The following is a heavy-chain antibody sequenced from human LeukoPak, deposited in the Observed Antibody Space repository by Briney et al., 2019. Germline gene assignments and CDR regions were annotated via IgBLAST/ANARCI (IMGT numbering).Heavy chain of an antibody. Sequence: GGSLRLSCAASGFTFSSYAMHWVRQAPGKGLEYVSTISDNGGSTFYANSVKGRFTISRDNSKNTLYLQMGSLRPEDMAVYYCARLRYNDFWSGSWKFYYYMDVWGKGTTVTVSS. CDR3: ARLRYNDFWSGSWKFYYYMDV. D-gene: IGHD3-3*01. J-gene: IGHJ6*03. CDR1: GFTFSSYA. CDR2: ISDNGGST. V-gene: IGHV3-64*01.